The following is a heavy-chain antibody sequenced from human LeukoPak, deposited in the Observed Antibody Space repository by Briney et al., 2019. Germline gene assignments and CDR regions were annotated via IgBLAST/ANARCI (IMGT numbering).Heavy chain of an antibody. Sequence: GGSLRLSCTAPSGFNVSDNYMTWVRRAPGKGLEWVSVIYRDGTTYYGDSLKGRFTISRDNSKNTLYLQMSSLRVEDTAIYYCFSLTYDYWGQGTLVTVSS. CDR1: GFNVSDNY. D-gene: IGHD4/OR15-4a*01. V-gene: IGHV3-53*01. CDR3: FSLTYDY. CDR2: IYRDGTT. J-gene: IGHJ4*02.